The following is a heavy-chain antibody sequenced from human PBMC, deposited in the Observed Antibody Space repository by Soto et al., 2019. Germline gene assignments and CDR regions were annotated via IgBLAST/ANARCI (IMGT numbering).Heavy chain of an antibody. CDR1: RCSVSIYITA. Sequence: SPTPSLTCDISRCSVSIYITAWNFIRQSPSRGLEWLGRTYYKSKWFYNYAVSVRSRIAIKSDTSKNQFSLQLNSVTPEDTAVYFCARGGQWLLYWGQGTMVTVSS. CDR2: TYYKSKWFY. J-gene: IGHJ4*02. V-gene: IGHV6-1*01. CDR3: ARGGQWLLY. D-gene: IGHD6-19*01.